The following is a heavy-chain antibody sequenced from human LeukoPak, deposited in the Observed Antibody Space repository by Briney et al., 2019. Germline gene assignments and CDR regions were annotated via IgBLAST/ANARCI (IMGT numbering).Heavy chain of an antibody. CDR1: GFTFDDYA. D-gene: IGHD5-18*01. V-gene: IGHV3-43D*03. CDR2: ISWDGGST. J-gene: IGHJ4*02. CDR3: AINSYGDSYYFDY. Sequence: GGSLRLSCAASGFTFDDYAMHWVRQAPGKGLEWVSLISWDGGSTYYADSVKGRFTISRDNSKNSLYLQMNSLRAEDTALYYCAINSYGDSYYFDYWGQGTLVTVSS.